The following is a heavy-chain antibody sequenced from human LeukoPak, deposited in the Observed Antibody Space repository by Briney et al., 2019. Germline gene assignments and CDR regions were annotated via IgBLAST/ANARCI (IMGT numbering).Heavy chain of an antibody. CDR2: VNSDGSTT. D-gene: IGHD6-13*01. CDR1: GFTFSSYF. V-gene: IGHV3-74*01. CDR3: ARGYYSSSRFDS. Sequence: PGRSLRLSCAASGFTFSSYFMHWVRQAPGKGLVWVSRVNSDGSTTNYADSVKGRFTISRDNAENTLYMRMNSLRPEDTAVYYCARGYYSSSRFDSWGQGTLVTVSS. J-gene: IGHJ4*02.